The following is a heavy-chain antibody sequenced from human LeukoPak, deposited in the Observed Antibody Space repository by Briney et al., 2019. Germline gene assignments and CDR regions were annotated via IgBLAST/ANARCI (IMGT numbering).Heavy chain of an antibody. CDR2: IYYSGST. J-gene: IGHJ4*02. CDR3: ARVGCSGGSCLLDY. CDR1: GGSISSYY. D-gene: IGHD2-15*01. Sequence: SETLSLTCTLSGGSISSYYWSWIRQPPGKGLEWIGYIYYSGSTNYNPSLKSRVTISVDTSKNQFSLKLSSVTAADTAVYYCARVGCSGGSCLLDYWGQGTLVTVSS. V-gene: IGHV4-59*01.